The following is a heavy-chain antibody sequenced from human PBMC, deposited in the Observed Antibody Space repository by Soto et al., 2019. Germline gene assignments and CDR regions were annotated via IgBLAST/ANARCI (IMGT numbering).Heavy chain of an antibody. CDR2: INPATGAA. Sequence: QLHLVQSGAVVKKPGASVTVSCSASGYPVTAYYMHWVRQAPGRGLEWMGGINPATGAAKYTQTFQGRVTMTRDTSTNTVFMELSGLISEDTAVFYCARGGGVGVAGSAAFDMWGQGTLVTVSS. CDR1: GYPVTAYY. CDR3: ARGGGVGVAGSAAFDM. J-gene: IGHJ3*02. V-gene: IGHV1-2*02. D-gene: IGHD3-3*01.